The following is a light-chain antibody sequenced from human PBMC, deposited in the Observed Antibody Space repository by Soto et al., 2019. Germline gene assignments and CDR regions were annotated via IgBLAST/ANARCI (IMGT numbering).Light chain of an antibody. CDR3: PQYNNWSPYT. Sequence: EIVLTQSPATLSVSPGNRATLSCRASQSVNSDLAWYQQKPGQAPRLLIYGASTRATGTPTRFSGSGCGTDFTLTCSSLQSEDFGVYFCPQYNNWSPYTFGQGTKLEIK. CDR1: QSVNSD. J-gene: IGKJ2*01. V-gene: IGKV3-15*01. CDR2: GAS.